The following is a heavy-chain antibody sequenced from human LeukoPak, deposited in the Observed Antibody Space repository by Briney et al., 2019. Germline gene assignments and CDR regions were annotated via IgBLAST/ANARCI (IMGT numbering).Heavy chain of an antibody. V-gene: IGHV3-30*04. Sequence: SGGSLRLSCAASGFTFSSYAIHWVRQAPGKGLEWVAVISYDGSNKYYADSVKGRFTISRDNSKNSLYLQMNSLRAEDTAVYYCARGTVDYWGQGTLVTVSS. D-gene: IGHD4-11*01. J-gene: IGHJ4*02. CDR3: ARGTVDY. CDR1: GFTFSSYA. CDR2: ISYDGSNK.